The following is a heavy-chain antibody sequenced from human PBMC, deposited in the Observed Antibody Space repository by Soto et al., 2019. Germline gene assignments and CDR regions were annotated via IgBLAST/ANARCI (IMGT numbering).Heavy chain of an antibody. CDR2: IGPSIVHI. D-gene: IGHD2-15*01. Sequence: EVHLVESGGGLVKPGGSLGPSFAVPGFPFSSCTMNWVRRAPGKGLGWVSSIGPSIVHINYADSVKGRLTFSRDNAKNSLFLQMNSLRAEDTAVYYCSGCSGGACHQNYGMDVWGQGTTVTVSS. V-gene: IGHV3-21*01. CDR3: SGCSGGACHQNYGMDV. CDR1: GFPFSSCT. J-gene: IGHJ6*02.